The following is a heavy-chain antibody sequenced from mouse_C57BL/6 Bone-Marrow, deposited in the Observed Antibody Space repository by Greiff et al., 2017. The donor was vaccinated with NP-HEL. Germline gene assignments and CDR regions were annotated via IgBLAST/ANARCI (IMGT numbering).Heavy chain of an antibody. Sequence: EVQRVESGGDLVKPGGSLKLSCAASGFTFSSYGMSWVRQTPDKRLEWVATISSGGSYTYYPDSVKGRFTIARDNAKNTLYLQMSSLKSEDTAMYSCARQDYKVYFDYWGQGTTLTVSS. V-gene: IGHV5-6*01. CDR2: ISSGGSYT. J-gene: IGHJ2*01. CDR3: ARQDYKVYFDY. D-gene: IGHD1-3*01. CDR1: GFTFSSYG.